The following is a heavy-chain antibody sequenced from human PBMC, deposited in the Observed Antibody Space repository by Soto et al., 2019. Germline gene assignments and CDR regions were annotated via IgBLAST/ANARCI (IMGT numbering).Heavy chain of an antibody. V-gene: IGHV4-39*01. CDR1: GGSISSSSDY. D-gene: IGHD2-2*01. CDR2: IYYSGCT. J-gene: IGHJ5*02. Sequence: QLQLQESGPGLVKPSENLSLTCTVSGGSISSSSDYWGWIRQPPGKELEWIGSIYYSGCTYYNPCLRSRVNISVDTSKNQFSLKLSSVSAADTAVYSCARQPYCSSTSCYPFSNWFDHWGQGTLVTVSS. CDR3: ARQPYCSSTSCYPFSNWFDH.